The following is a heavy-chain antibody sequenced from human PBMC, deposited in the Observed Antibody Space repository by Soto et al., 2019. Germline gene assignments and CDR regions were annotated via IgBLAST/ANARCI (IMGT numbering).Heavy chain of an antibody. Sequence: QVQLVQSGAEVKKPGASVKVSRKASGYTFTSYGISWVRQAPGQGLEWVGWISAYNGNTNYAQKLQGRDTMTTDTSTSTAYMELRSLRSHDTAVYYCARTPITIFGVVITTPWGYYGMEVWGQGTTVTVSS. CDR1: GYTFTSYG. V-gene: IGHV1-18*01. D-gene: IGHD3-3*01. CDR3: ARTPITIFGVVITTPWGYYGMEV. CDR2: ISAYNGNT. J-gene: IGHJ6*02.